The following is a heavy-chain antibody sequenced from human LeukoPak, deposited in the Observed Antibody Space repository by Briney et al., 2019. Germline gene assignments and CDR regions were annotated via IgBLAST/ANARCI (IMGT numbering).Heavy chain of an antibody. D-gene: IGHD2-15*01. J-gene: IGHJ4*02. Sequence: ASVKVSFKASGGTFSSYAISWVRQAPGQGLEWMGGIIPIFGTANYAQKFQGRVTITADESTSTAYMELSSLRSEDTAVYYCARGSPQWSIRTTFDYWGQGTLVTVSS. CDR3: ARGSPQWSIRTTFDY. CDR1: GGTFSSYA. CDR2: IIPIFGTA. V-gene: IGHV1-69*13.